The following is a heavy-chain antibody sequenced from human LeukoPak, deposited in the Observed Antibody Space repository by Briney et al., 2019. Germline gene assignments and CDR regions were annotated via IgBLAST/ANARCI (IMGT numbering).Heavy chain of an antibody. J-gene: IGHJ4*02. CDR1: GGSFSGYY. CDR2: INHSGST. V-gene: IGHV4-34*01. Sequence: SETLSLTCAVYGGSFSGYYWSRIRQPPGKGLEWIGEINHSGSTNYNPSLKSRVTISVDTSKNQFSLKLSSVTAADTAVYYCARMGASYYGSGSYYTFDYWGQGTLVTVSS. CDR3: ARMGASYYGSGSYYTFDY. D-gene: IGHD3-10*01.